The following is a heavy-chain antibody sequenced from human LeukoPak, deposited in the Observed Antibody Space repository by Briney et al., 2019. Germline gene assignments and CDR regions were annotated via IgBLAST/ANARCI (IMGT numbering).Heavy chain of an antibody. CDR2: INPNSGGT. Sequence: GASVKVSCKASGYTFTSYGISWVRQAPGQGLEWMGWINPNSGGTSYAQKFQGRVTMTRDPAISTANMELSRLRSDYTAVYYCARDDSRDGYNAFDYWGQGALVTVSS. V-gene: IGHV1-2*02. D-gene: IGHD5-24*01. CDR1: GYTFTSYG. J-gene: IGHJ4*02. CDR3: ARDDSRDGYNAFDY.